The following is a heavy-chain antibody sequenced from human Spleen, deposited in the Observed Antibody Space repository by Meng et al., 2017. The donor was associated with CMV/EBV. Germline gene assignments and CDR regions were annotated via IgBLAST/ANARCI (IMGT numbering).Heavy chain of an antibody. D-gene: IGHD4-11*01. CDR1: GFTFSSYW. CDR3: ARELQLKYYYYYGMDV. CDR2: IKQDGSEK. J-gene: IGHJ6*02. Sequence: GESLKISCAASGFTFSSYWMSWVRQAPGKGLEWVANIKQDGSEKYYVDSVKGRFTISRDNAKNSLYLQMNSLRAEDTAVYYCARELQLKYYYYYGMDVWGQGTTVTVSS. V-gene: IGHV3-7*01.